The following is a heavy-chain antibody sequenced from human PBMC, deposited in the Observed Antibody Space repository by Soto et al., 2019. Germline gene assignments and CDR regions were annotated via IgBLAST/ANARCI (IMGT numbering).Heavy chain of an antibody. J-gene: IGHJ6*02. CDR3: ARDDSVVVAAPQAYYYSMDV. V-gene: IGHV1-18*01. Sequence: ASVKVSCKASGYTFTSYGISWVRRAPGQGLEWMGWISAYNGNTNYAQKLQGRVTMTTDTSTSTAYMELRSLRSDDTDAYYCARDDSVVVAAPQAYYYSMDVWGQGTRVTVAS. D-gene: IGHD2-15*01. CDR1: GYTFTSYG. CDR2: ISAYNGNT.